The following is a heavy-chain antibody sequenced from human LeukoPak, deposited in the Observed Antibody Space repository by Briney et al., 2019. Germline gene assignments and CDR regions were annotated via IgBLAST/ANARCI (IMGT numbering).Heavy chain of an antibody. V-gene: IGHV4-39*07. CDR3: ARTHFDSLGWFDP. D-gene: IGHD3-9*01. J-gene: IGHJ5*02. CDR2: INYSGST. CDR1: GGSMRSSNFY. Sequence: PSETLSLTCTVSGGSMRSSNFYRGWIRQPPGKGLEWIGNINYSGSTYYNPSVKSRVTLSVDVSKNRFSLNLTSVTAADTALYFCARTHFDSLGWFDPWGQGIQVIVSS.